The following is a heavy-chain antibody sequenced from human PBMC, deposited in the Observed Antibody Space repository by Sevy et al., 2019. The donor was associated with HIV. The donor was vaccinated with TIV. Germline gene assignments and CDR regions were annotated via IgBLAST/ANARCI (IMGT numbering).Heavy chain of an antibody. CDR2: ISTSGSII. V-gene: IGHV3-48*03. CDR1: GFTFSSYE. CDR3: AREDGSRQYFQY. J-gene: IGHJ1*01. Sequence: GGSLILSCVASGFTFSSYEMNWVRQAPGKGLEWVSHISTSGSIIHYEDSVKGRFTISRDNAKNSLYLQMNSLRAEDTAVYYCAREDGSRQYFQYWGQRTLVTVSS. D-gene: IGHD6-13*01.